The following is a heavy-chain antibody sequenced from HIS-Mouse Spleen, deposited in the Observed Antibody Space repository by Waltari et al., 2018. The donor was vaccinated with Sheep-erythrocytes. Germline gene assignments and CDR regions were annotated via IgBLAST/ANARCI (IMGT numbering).Heavy chain of an antibody. CDR1: GFTFSSYS. V-gene: IGHV3-21*01. Sequence: EVQLVESGGGLVKPGGSLSLSCAASGFTFSSYSMNGVGQVPGKGLEWVSSISSSSSYIYYADSVKGRFTISRDNAKNSLYLQMNSLRAEDTAVYYCARDDIGSYLDAFDIWGQGTMVTVSS. D-gene: IGHD1-26*01. J-gene: IGHJ3*02. CDR2: ISSSSSYI. CDR3: ARDDIGSYLDAFDI.